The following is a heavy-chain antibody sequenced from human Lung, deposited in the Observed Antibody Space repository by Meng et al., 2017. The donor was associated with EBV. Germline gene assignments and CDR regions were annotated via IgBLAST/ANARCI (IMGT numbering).Heavy chain of an antibody. CDR3: TTGGVWFDP. J-gene: IGHJ5*02. Sequence: EVQLVESGGGLVKPGGSLRLSCAASGFTFSNTWMSWVRQAPGKGLEWVGLIKSETDGGKSDYSAPVKGRFTISRDDSTNTLYLQMNSLKSEDTAVYYCTTGGVWFDPWGQGTLCTVSS. V-gene: IGHV3-15*01. CDR1: GFTFSNTW. CDR2: IKSETDGGKS.